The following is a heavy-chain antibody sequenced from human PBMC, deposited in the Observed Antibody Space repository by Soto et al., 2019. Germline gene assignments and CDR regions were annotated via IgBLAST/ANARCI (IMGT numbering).Heavy chain of an antibody. Sequence: SETLSLTCTVSGGSISSSSYYWGWIRQPPGKGLEWIGSIYYSGSTYYNPSLKSRVTISVDTSKNQFSLKLSSVTAADTAVYYCARLDRAVAAGRGNYFDYWGQGTLVTVSS. J-gene: IGHJ4*02. V-gene: IGHV4-39*01. CDR3: ARLDRAVAAGRGNYFDY. D-gene: IGHD6-19*01. CDR1: GGSISSSSYY. CDR2: IYYSGST.